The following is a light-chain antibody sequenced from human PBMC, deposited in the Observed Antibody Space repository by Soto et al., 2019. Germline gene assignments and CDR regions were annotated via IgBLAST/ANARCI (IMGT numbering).Light chain of an antibody. Sequence: EIVMTQSPATLSVSPGERATLSCRASQSVSSNLAWYQQKPGQAPRLLIYGASTRATGIPATFSGSGSGTEFTLTISSLQSEDFAVYDCQQYNNWLGTFGQGTKVEIK. J-gene: IGKJ1*01. V-gene: IGKV3-15*01. CDR2: GAS. CDR1: QSVSSN. CDR3: QQYNNWLGT.